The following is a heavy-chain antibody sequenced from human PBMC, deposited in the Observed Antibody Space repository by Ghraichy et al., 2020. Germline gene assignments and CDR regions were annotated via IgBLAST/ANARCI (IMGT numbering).Heavy chain of an antibody. CDR2: IYYSGST. CDR1: GGSVSSGGYY. Sequence: SETLSLTCTVSGGSVSSGGYYWSWIRQPPGKGLEWIGYIYYSGSTNYNPSLKSRVTISVDTSKNQFSLKLSSVTAADTAVYYCARTSIFGVVVYYYFDYWGQGTLVTVSS. J-gene: IGHJ4*02. V-gene: IGHV4-61*08. CDR3: ARTSIFGVVVYYYFDY. D-gene: IGHD3-3*01.